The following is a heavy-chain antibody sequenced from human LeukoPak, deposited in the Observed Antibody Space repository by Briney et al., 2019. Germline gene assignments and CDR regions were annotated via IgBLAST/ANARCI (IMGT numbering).Heavy chain of an antibody. Sequence: KPSETLSLTCAVYGGSFSGYYWSWIRQPPGKGLEWIGEINHSGSTNYNPSLKSRVTISVDTSKNQFSLKLSSVTAADTAVYYCASLNPLGYYFDYWGQGTLVTVSS. CDR3: ASLNPLGYYFDY. V-gene: IGHV4-34*01. D-gene: IGHD2-2*03. J-gene: IGHJ4*02. CDR1: GGSFSGYY. CDR2: INHSGST.